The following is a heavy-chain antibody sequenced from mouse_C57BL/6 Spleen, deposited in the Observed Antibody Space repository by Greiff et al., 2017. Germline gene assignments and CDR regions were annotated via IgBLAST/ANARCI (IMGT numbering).Heavy chain of an antibody. CDR2: IWSGGST. Sequence: VKLMESGPGLVQPSQSLSITCTVSGFSLTSYGVHWVRQSPGKGLEWLGVIWSGGSTDYNAAFISRLSISKDNSKSQVFFKMNSLQADDTAIYYCASDYYGGSYEARFAYWGQGALVTVSA. J-gene: IGHJ3*01. V-gene: IGHV2-2*01. D-gene: IGHD1-1*01. CDR1: GFSLTSYG. CDR3: ASDYYGGSYEARFAY.